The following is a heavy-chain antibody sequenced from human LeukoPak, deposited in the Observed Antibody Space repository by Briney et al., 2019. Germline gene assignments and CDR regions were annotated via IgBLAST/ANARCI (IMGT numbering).Heavy chain of an antibody. Sequence: GGSLRLSCAASGFTFSNYWMSWVRQAPGKGLEWVANIKQDGSEKYYVDSVKGRFTISRDNAKNSLYLQMNSLRAEDTAVYYCARDLAFGRGDCYDYWGQGTLVTVSS. J-gene: IGHJ4*02. CDR3: ARDLAFGRGDCYDY. D-gene: IGHD3-10*01. CDR2: IKQDGSEK. CDR1: GFTFSNYW. V-gene: IGHV3-7*01.